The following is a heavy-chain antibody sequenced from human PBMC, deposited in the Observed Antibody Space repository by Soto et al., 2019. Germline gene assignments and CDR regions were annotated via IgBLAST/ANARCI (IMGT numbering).Heavy chain of an antibody. D-gene: IGHD1-7*01. CDR3: ARESTTGTTTEFDY. V-gene: IGHV4-31*03. CDR1: GGSISSGCYY. J-gene: IGHJ4*02. CDR2: IYYSGST. Sequence: SETLSLTCTVSGGSISSGCYYWSWIRQHPGKGLEWIGYIYYSGSTYYNPSLKSRVTISVDTSKNQFSLKLSSVTAADTAVYYCARESTTGTTTEFDYWGQGTLVTVSS.